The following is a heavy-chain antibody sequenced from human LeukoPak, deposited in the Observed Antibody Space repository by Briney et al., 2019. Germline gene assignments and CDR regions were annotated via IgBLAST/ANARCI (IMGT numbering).Heavy chain of an antibody. V-gene: IGHV3-23*01. CDR3: AKGGDYYGSSGRRGSTYLFDY. CDR1: GFTFSSYA. D-gene: IGHD3-22*01. CDR2: ISGSGGST. Sequence: GGSLRLSCAAFGFTFSSYAMSWVRQVPGKGLEWVSAISGSGGSTYYADSVKGRFTISRDNSKNTLYLQMNSLRAEDTAVYYCAKGGDYYGSSGRRGSTYLFDYWGQGTLVTVSS. J-gene: IGHJ4*02.